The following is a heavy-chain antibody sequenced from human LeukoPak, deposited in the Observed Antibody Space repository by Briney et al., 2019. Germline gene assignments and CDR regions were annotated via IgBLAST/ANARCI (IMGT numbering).Heavy chain of an antibody. CDR2: IYYSGST. Sequence: SETLSLTCTVSGGSISSYYWSWIRQPPGKGLERIGYIYYSGSTNYNPSLKSRVTISVDTSKNQFSLKLSSVTAADTAVYYCARSPPPYCGGDCYYCYFDYWGQGTLVTVSS. V-gene: IGHV4-59*01. CDR3: ARSPPPYCGGDCYYCYFDY. J-gene: IGHJ4*02. D-gene: IGHD2-21*02. CDR1: GGSISSYY.